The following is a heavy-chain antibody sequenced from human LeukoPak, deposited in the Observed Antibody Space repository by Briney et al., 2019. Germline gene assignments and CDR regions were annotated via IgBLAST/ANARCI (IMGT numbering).Heavy chain of an antibody. J-gene: IGHJ4*02. D-gene: IGHD3-22*01. CDR1: GYTFTSYG. Sequence: GASVKVSCKASGYTFTSYGISWVRQAPGQGLEWMGRISAYNGNTNYAQKLQGRVTMTTDTSTSTAYMELRSLRSGDTAVYYCARGWSYYDSSGYFDYWGQGTLVTVSS. V-gene: IGHV1-18*01. CDR2: ISAYNGNT. CDR3: ARGWSYYDSSGYFDY.